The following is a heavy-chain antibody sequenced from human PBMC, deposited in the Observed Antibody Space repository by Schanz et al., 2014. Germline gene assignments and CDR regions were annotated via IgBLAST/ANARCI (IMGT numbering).Heavy chain of an antibody. CDR3: ARGSPENMIRGELDY. D-gene: IGHD3-10*01. J-gene: IGHJ4*02. CDR2: INPIGGST. CDR1: GYTFTNFS. V-gene: IGHV1-46*01. Sequence: QVHLVQSGAEVHKPGASLKISCKASGYTFTNFSLHWERQAPGQGLEWMGIINPIGGSTTYAQKFRGAVTMTTDTSTDTAYLELTSLRSEDTAVYYCARGSPENMIRGELDYWGQGTLVTVSS.